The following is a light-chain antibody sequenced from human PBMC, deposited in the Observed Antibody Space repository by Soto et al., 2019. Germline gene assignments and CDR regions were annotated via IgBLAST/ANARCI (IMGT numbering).Light chain of an antibody. Sequence: EIVLTQSPGTLSLSPGERATLSFSASQSISSSYLAWYQQKPGQAPRLLIYGASSRATGIPDRFSGSGSGTDFTLTINRLEPEDFAVYYCQQYDSSPRTFGQGTKVDIK. CDR2: GAS. CDR1: QSISSSY. V-gene: IGKV3-20*01. J-gene: IGKJ1*01. CDR3: QQYDSSPRT.